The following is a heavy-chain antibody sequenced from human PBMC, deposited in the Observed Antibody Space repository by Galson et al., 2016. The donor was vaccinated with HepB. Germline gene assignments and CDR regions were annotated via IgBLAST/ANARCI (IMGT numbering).Heavy chain of an antibody. CDR3: ARDPIPYGISSSCYYFDL. CDR2: MYFDGRNP. J-gene: IGHJ4*02. V-gene: IGHV3-33*01. CDR1: GFTFSHYA. Sequence: SLRLSCAASGFTFSHYAMHWVRQAPGKGLEWVALMYFDGRNPHYADSVEGRFTISRDNSKSTLYLHLSAVTAEDTAGYYCARDPIPYGISSSCYYFDLWGQGTLVTVSS. D-gene: IGHD6-13*01.